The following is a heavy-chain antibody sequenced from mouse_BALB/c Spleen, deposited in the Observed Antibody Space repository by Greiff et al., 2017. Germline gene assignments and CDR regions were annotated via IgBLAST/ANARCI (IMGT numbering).Heavy chain of an antibody. CDR3: ARDDAVVARGGFAY. J-gene: IGHJ3*01. CDR1: GFTFTDYY. Sequence: EVQLVESGGGLVQPGGSLRLSCATSGFTFTDYYMSWVRQPPGKALEWLGFIRNKANGYTTEYSASVKGRFTISRDNSQSILYLQMNTLRAEDSATYYCARDDAVVARGGFAYWGQGTLVTVSA. D-gene: IGHD1-1*01. V-gene: IGHV7-3*02. CDR2: IRNKANGYTT.